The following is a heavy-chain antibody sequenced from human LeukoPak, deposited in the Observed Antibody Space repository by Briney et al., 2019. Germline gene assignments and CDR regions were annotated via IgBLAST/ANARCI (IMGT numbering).Heavy chain of an antibody. CDR2: ITIGGAR. Sequence: GGSLRLSCAASGLTFSNYALAWVRQPPGKGLEWVSGITIGGARYYAESVKGRFTISRDDSKNTLYLQMTSLRVEDTAIYYCARGYYTDYYYFRHWGQGTLVAVSS. CDR3: ARGYYTDYYYFRH. V-gene: IGHV3-23*01. CDR1: GLTFSNYA. J-gene: IGHJ1*01. D-gene: IGHD4-11*01.